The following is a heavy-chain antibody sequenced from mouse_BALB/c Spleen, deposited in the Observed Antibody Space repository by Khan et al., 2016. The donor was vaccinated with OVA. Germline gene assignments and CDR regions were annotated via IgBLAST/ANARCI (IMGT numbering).Heavy chain of an antibody. J-gene: IGHJ3*01. CDR2: VNPNTDNI. D-gene: IGHD2-14*01. CDR3: ARGYDFVAS. V-gene: IGHV1-26*01. CDR1: GYSFTLYY. Sequence: VRLQQSGPDLVKPGASVKISCKASGYSFTLYYMSWVKQSHGKSLEWIGRVNPNTDNINYNQEFKGKAILTVDKSSNTAYMELRSLTSEDSEVYFCARGYDFVASWGQGTLVTVSA.